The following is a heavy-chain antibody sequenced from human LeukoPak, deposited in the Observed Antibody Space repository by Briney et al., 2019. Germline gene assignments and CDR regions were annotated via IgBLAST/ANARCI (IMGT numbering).Heavy chain of an antibody. Sequence: PGGSLRLSCAASGFTFSSYPMYWVRQAPGKGLEYVSAITHNGGSTYYANSVKGRFTISRDNSKNTLYLQMGSLRAEDMAVHYCARGRYCSNGVCQYFDYWGQGTLVTVSS. CDR3: ARGRYCSNGVCQYFDY. CDR1: GFTFSSYP. J-gene: IGHJ4*02. V-gene: IGHV3-64*01. D-gene: IGHD2-8*01. CDR2: ITHNGGST.